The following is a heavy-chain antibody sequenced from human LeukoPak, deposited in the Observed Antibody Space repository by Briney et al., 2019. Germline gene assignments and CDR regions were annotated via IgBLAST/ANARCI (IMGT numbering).Heavy chain of an antibody. J-gene: IGHJ6*02. CDR2: ISGSGVST. D-gene: IGHD3-22*01. CDR3: ANHARGYDSSGYYYY. V-gene: IGHV3-23*01. CDR1: GFTFSNYD. Sequence: PGGSLRLSCAVSGFTFSNYDMNWVRQAPEKGLEWVLTISGSGVSTYYADSVKGRFTISRDNSKNTLYLQMTGLRAEDTALYYCANHARGYDSSGYYYYWGQGTTVTVSS.